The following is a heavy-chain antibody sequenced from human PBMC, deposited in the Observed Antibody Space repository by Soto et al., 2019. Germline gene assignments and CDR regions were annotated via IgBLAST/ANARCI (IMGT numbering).Heavy chain of an antibody. J-gene: IGHJ5*02. CDR3: ARASQKRNYTYFFGSGEFDP. V-gene: IGHV4-31*03. CDR2: IYYSGST. D-gene: IGHD3-10*01. CDR1: GDSIISGGYY. Sequence: KPSETLSLTCSVSGDSIISGGYYWSRVRQLPGKGLEWIGFIYYSGSTYRNPSLKSRVTMSVDTSKSQFSLKLSSVTAADTAFYYCARASQKRNYTYFFGSGEFDPWGQGTLVTVSS.